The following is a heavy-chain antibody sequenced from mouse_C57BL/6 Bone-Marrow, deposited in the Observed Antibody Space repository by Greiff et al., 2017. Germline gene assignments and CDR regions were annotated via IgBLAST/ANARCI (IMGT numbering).Heavy chain of an antibody. Sequence: QVQLQQSGPELVKPGASVKLSCKASGYTFTSYDINWVKQRPGQGLEWIGWIYPRDGSTKYNEKFKGKGTLTVDTSSSTAYMELHSLTSEDSAVYFCARLFITTVRGAMDYWGQGTSVTVSS. D-gene: IGHD1-1*01. CDR2: IYPRDGST. CDR3: ARLFITTVRGAMDY. V-gene: IGHV1-85*01. CDR1: GYTFTSYD. J-gene: IGHJ4*01.